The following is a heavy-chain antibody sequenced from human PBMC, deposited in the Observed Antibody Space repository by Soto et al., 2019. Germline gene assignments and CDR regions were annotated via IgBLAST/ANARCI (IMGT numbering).Heavy chain of an antibody. CDR1: GFTFRNYD. D-gene: IGHD3-16*01. Sequence: EVQLVESGGGCVQPGGSLRLSCAASGFTFRNYDMNWVRQAAGEGLEWVSFISSRGDTVSYSDSVKGRFTISRDNAMNSLYLQMNSLRDEDTAVYYCVRDPSGTLDFDYWGQGALVTVSS. J-gene: IGHJ4*02. CDR2: ISSRGDTV. V-gene: IGHV3-48*02. CDR3: VRDPSGTLDFDY.